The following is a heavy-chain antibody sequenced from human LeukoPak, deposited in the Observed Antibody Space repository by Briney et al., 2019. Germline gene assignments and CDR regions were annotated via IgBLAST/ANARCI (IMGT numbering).Heavy chain of an antibody. J-gene: IGHJ5*02. D-gene: IGHD2-2*02. V-gene: IGHV1-2*02. Sequence: ASVKVSCKASGYTFTGYYMHSVRQGPGQGLECMVWINPNSGGTNYDQKFQGRGTMTRDTSISTAYMELSRLRPDDTAVYYCARVPRRVVVPAAILFDHWGQGTLVTVSS. CDR1: GYTFTGYY. CDR2: INPNSGGT. CDR3: ARVPRRVVVPAAILFDH.